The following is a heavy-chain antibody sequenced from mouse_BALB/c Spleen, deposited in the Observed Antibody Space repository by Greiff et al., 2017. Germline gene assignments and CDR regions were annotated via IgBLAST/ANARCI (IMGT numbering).Heavy chain of an antibody. D-gene: IGHD1-1*01. J-gene: IGHJ4*01. V-gene: IGHV1-80*01. CDR2: IYPGDGDT. CDR3: ARSGYGSSYGGMDY. Sequence: VKLQESGAELVRPGSSVKISCKASGYAFSSYWMNWVKQRPGQGLEWIGQIYPGDGDTNYNGKFKGKATLTADKSSSTAYMQLSSLTSEDSAVYFCARSGYGSSYGGMDYWGQGTSVTVSS. CDR1: GYAFSSYW.